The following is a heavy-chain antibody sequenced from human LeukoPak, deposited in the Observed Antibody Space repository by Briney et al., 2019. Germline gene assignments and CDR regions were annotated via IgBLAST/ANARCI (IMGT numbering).Heavy chain of an antibody. CDR2: INPNSGGT. V-gene: IGHV1-2*02. J-gene: IGHJ4*02. CDR3: ACYRYSGSYSIFDY. CDR1: GYTFTDYY. D-gene: IGHD1-26*01. Sequence: ASVTVSCKASGYTFTDYYIHWVRQAPGQGLEWVGWINPNSGGTNYAQQFRGRVTMTRDTAISTAYMELSRLRSDDTAVYYCACYRYSGSYSIFDYWGQGTLVTVSS.